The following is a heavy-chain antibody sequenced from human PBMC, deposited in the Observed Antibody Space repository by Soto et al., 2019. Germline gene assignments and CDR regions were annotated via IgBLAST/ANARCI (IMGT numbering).Heavy chain of an antibody. CDR3: ATLPPRIVVVVLPIPS. CDR1: GGSFSGYS. D-gene: IGHD2-15*01. J-gene: IGHJ4*02. CDR2: INLGGST. Sequence: SETLSLTCSVYGGSFSGYSWTWIRQPPGKGLEWIGEINLGGSTNYNPSLKSRVTISVDTSNNQFSLNLKSVTAADTAVYYCATLPPRIVVVVLPIPSWGQGTLVTVSS. V-gene: IGHV4-34*01.